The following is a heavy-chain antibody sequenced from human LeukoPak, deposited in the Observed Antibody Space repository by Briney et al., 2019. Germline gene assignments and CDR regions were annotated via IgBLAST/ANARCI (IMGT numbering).Heavy chain of an antibody. CDR2: ISTGSNTV. V-gene: IGHV3-48*02. CDR3: ARERSQVGANDY. Sequence: GGSLRLSCAASGFAFSTYNMNWVRQAPGQGPEWVSFISTGSNTVYYVDSAKGRFTISRDNAKNSLYLQMNSLRDEDTAVYYCARERSQVGANDYWGQGTLVTVSS. D-gene: IGHD1-26*01. J-gene: IGHJ4*02. CDR1: GFAFSTYN.